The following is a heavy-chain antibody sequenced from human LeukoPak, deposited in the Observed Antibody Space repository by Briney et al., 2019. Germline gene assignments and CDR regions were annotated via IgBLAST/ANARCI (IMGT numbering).Heavy chain of an antibody. CDR2: IYPGDSDT. J-gene: IGHJ4*02. CDR3: ARQSLLLWFGEFPTFDY. V-gene: IGHV5-51*01. CDR1: GYSFTSYW. Sequence: GESLKISCMGSGYSFTSYWIGWVRQMPGKGLEWMGIIYPGDSDTRYSPSFQGQVTISADKSISTAYLQWSSLKASDTAMYYCARQSLLLWFGEFPTFDYWGQGTLVTVSS. D-gene: IGHD3-10*01.